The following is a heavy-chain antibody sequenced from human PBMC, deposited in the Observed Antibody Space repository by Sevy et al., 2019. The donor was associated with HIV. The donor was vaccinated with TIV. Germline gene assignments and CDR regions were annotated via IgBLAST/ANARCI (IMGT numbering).Heavy chain of an antibody. J-gene: IGHJ4*02. CDR2: ISSSSSTI. CDR3: ARDLFSGGNAVYGY. D-gene: IGHD2-15*01. Sequence: GGSLRLSCAASGFTFSSYSMNWVRQAPGKGLEWVSYISSSSSTIYYADSVKGRFTISRDNAKNSLYLQMNSVRAEDTAVYYCARDLFSGGNAVYGYWGQGTLVTVSS. V-gene: IGHV3-48*01. CDR1: GFTFSSYS.